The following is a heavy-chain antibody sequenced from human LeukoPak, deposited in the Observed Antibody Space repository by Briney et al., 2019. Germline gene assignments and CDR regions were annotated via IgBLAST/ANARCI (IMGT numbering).Heavy chain of an antibody. CDR2: ISGSGGST. V-gene: IGHV3-23*01. Sequence: PGGSLRLSCAASGFTFSSYAMSWVRQAPGKGLEWVSAISGSGGSTYYADSVKGRFTISRDNSKNTQYLQMNSLRAEDTAVYYCAKAADIVVVPAASFDYWGQGTLVTVSS. D-gene: IGHD2-2*01. CDR1: GFTFSSYA. CDR3: AKAADIVVVPAASFDY. J-gene: IGHJ4*02.